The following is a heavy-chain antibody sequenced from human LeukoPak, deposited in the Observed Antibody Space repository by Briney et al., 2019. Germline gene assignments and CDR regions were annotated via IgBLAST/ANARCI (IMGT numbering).Heavy chain of an antibody. D-gene: IGHD3-10*01. CDR3: ARDRLSSSGSYYGWFDP. CDR1: GYTFTSYG. Sequence: GASVKVSCKASGYTFTSYGISWVRQAPGQGLEWKGWISAYNGNTNYAQKLQGRVTMTTDTSTSTAYMELRSLRSDDTAVYYCARDRLSSSGSYYGWFDPWGQGTLVTVSS. CDR2: ISAYNGNT. J-gene: IGHJ5*02. V-gene: IGHV1-18*01.